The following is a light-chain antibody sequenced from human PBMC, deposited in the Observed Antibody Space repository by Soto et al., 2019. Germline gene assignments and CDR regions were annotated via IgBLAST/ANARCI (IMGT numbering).Light chain of an antibody. CDR3: QHYNSYSEA. CDR1: QTISSC. CDR2: NAS. V-gene: IGKV1-5*03. Sequence: DIQMTQSPSTLSGSVGDRVTITCRASQTISSCLAWYQQKPGKAPKLLIYNASTLKSGVPSRFSGSGSGTEFNLTISSLQPDDFATYYCQHYNSYSEAFGHGTKVELK. J-gene: IGKJ1*01.